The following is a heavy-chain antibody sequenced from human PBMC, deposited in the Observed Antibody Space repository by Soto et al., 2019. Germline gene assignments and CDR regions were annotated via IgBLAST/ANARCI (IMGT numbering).Heavy chain of an antibody. J-gene: IGHJ1*01. CDR2: IYWNDDK. V-gene: IGHV2-5*01. Sequence: QITLKESGPTLVKPTQTLTLTCTFSGFSLSTSGVGVGWIRQPPGKALDWLALIYWNDDKRYSPSLKSRLTIGKKTAKHQVVLTMTNMDPVDTATYYCAHGDPTYRDRSRYYRGTYFHPWGQGTLVTVSS. CDR1: GFSLSTSGVG. D-gene: IGHD3-22*01. CDR3: AHGDPTYRDRSRYYRGTYFHP.